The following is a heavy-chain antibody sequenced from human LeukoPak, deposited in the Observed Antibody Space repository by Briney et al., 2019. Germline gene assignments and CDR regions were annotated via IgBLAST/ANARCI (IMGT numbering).Heavy chain of an antibody. Sequence: PSEALSLTCTVSGGSISSYYWSWIRQPPGKGLEWIGYIYYSGSTNYNPSLKSRVTISVDTSKNQFSLKLSSVTAADTAVYYCARTNNPDFFGDWGQGTLVTVSS. J-gene: IGHJ4*02. V-gene: IGHV4-59*01. CDR1: GGSISSYY. CDR3: ARTNNPDFFGD. CDR2: IYYSGST.